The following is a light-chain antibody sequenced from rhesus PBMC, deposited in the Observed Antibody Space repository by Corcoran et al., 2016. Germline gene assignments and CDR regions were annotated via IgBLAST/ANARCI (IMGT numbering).Light chain of an antibody. CDR3: QQGYSTPYS. CDR2: YAN. Sequence: DIQMSQSPSSLSASVGDRVTITCRASQGISSYLNWYQQKPGKAPKLLIYYANTLASGVPAMFSGSGSGTDYTLTISRLPPEDFATYSCQQGYSTPYSFGQGTKVEIK. V-gene: IGKV1-32*03. CDR1: QGISSY. J-gene: IGKJ2*01.